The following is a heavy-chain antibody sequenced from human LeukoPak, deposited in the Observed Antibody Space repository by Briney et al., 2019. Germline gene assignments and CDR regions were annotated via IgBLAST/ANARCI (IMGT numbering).Heavy chain of an antibody. Sequence: SETLSLTCTVSGGSISSYYWSWIRQPPGKGLEWIGYIYYSGSTNYNPSLKSRVTISVDTSKNQFSLKLSSVTAADTAVYYCARRSSRFQGYFDYWGQGTLVTVSS. CDR3: ARRSSRFQGYFDY. D-gene: IGHD6-13*01. CDR1: GGSISSYY. V-gene: IGHV4-59*08. J-gene: IGHJ4*02. CDR2: IYYSGST.